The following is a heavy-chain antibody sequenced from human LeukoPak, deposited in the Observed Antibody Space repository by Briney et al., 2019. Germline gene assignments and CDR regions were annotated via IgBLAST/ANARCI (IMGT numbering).Heavy chain of an antibody. CDR1: GGSFSGYY. V-gene: IGHV4-34*01. CDR2: INHSGST. J-gene: IGHJ6*02. D-gene: IGHD2-15*01. CDR3: ARGPYCSGGSCYGNYYYYGMDV. Sequence: SETLSLTCAVYGGSFSGYYWSWIRQPPGKGLEWIGEINHSGSTNYNPSLKSRVTISVDTSKNQFSLKLSSVTAADTAVYYCARGPYCSGGSCYGNYYYYGMDVWGQGTTVTVSS.